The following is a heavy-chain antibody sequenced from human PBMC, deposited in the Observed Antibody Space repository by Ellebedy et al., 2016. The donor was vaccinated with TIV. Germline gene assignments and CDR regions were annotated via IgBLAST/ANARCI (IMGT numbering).Heavy chain of an antibody. D-gene: IGHD3-10*01. Sequence: GGSLRLSCAASGYTFTSYWMHWVRQAPGKGLEWVSYISRSGSTRYYGDSVKGRFTISRDNAKSSLYLQMNSLRAEDTAVYYCARDRDYYGSGSYYNPPGKVDYWGQGTLVTVSS. CDR1: GYTFTSYW. J-gene: IGHJ4*02. CDR2: ISRSGSTR. CDR3: ARDRDYYGSGSYYNPPGKVDY. V-gene: IGHV3-48*03.